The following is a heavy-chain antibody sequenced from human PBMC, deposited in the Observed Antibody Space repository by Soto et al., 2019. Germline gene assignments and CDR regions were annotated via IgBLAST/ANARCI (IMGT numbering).Heavy chain of an antibody. V-gene: IGHV1-69*13. CDR1: GGTFSSYA. D-gene: IGHD6-13*01. CDR2: IIPIFGTA. Sequence: ASVKVSCKASGGTFSSYAISWVRQAPGQGLEWMGGIIPIFGTANYAQKFQGRVTITADESTSTAYMELSSLRSEDTAVYYCATSYSSSWYEVDWFDPWGQGTLVTVSS. J-gene: IGHJ5*02. CDR3: ATSYSSSWYEVDWFDP.